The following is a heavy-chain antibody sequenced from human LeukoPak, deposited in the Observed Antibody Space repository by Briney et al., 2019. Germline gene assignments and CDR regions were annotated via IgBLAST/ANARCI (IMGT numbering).Heavy chain of an antibody. CDR1: GFTFSSYA. V-gene: IGHV3-23*01. Sequence: PGGSLRLSCAASGFTFSSYATSWVRQAPGKGLEWVSSVSGSGSHTYYADSVKGRFTISRDNSKNTLYLQMDSLRAEDAAVYYCAKDERGYDCYFDYWGQGALVTVSS. CDR3: AKDERGYDCYFDY. D-gene: IGHD5-12*01. CDR2: VSGSGSHT. J-gene: IGHJ4*02.